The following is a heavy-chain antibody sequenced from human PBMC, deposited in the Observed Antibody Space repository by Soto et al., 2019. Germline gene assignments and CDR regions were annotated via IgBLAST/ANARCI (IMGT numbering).Heavy chain of an antibody. V-gene: IGHV4-4*07. J-gene: IGHJ4*02. CDR2: VYMSGST. Sequence: QVQLQESGPGLVKPSETLSLTCTVSGDSMTKYYWRWIRQPAGKGLEWIGRVYMSGSTNYNPSLKSRVTMSIDTSNNHFSLDLKSVTAADTAVYYCAMTVGAAYYFDFWGQGALVTVSS. CDR3: AMTVGAAYYFDF. CDR1: GDSMTKYY. D-gene: IGHD1-26*01.